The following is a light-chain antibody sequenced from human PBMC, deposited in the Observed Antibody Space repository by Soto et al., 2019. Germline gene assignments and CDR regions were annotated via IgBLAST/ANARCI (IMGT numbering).Light chain of an antibody. CDR1: SGSIASNY. V-gene: IGLV6-57*04. CDR2: EDN. J-gene: IGLJ2*01. CDR3: QSYDSSNQV. Sequence: NFMLTQPHSVSESPGKTVTISCTLSSGSIASNYVQWYQQRPGSAPTTVIYEDNQRPSGVPDRFSGSIDSSSNSASLTISGLKTEDEADYYCQSYDSSNQVFGGGTKLTVL.